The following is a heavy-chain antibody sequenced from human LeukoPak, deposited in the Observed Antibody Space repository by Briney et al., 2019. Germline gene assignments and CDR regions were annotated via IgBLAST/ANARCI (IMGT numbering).Heavy chain of an antibody. Sequence: PSETLSLTCTVSGGSISSYYWSWIRQPPGKGLEWIGYIYYSGSTNYNPSLKSRVTISVDTSKNQFSLKLSSVTAAGTAGYYCARRIPHPVRYFDWALDYWGQGTLVTVSS. CDR1: GGSISSYY. V-gene: IGHV4-59*08. J-gene: IGHJ4*02. D-gene: IGHD3-9*01. CDR3: ARRIPHPVRYFDWALDY. CDR2: IYYSGST.